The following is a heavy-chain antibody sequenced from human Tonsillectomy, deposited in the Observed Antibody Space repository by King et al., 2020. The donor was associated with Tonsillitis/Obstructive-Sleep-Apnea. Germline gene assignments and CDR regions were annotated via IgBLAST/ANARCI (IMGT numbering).Heavy chain of an antibody. CDR1: GGSISRDVYY. J-gene: IGHJ4*02. D-gene: IGHD5-12*01. Sequence: QLQESGPGLVKPSHTLSLTCTVSGGSISRDVYYWTWIRQHPGEGLEWIGSIHNSGRAYQNPSLKSRVSMSGDTSKNQFYLKVTSVTAADTAVYHCAAGQGYDRVFDYRGQGTLVTVSS. V-gene: IGHV4-31*03. CDR3: AAGQGYDRVFDY. CDR2: IHNSGRA.